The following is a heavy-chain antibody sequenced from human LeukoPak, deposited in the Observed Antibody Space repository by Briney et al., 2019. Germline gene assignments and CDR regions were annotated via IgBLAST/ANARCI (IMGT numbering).Heavy chain of an antibody. J-gene: IGHJ4*02. CDR3: AKDRSGWYNY. CDR1: GFTFSSYG. CDR2: ISYDGSNK. V-gene: IGHV3-30*18. Sequence: GGSLRLSCAASGFTFSSYGMHWVRQAPGKGLEWVAVISYDGSNKYYADSVKGRFTISRDNSKNTLYPQMNSLRAEDTAVYYCAKDRSGWYNYWGQGTLVTVSS. D-gene: IGHD6-19*01.